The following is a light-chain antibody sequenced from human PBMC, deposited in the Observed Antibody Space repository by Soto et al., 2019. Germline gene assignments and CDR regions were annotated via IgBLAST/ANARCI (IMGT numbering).Light chain of an antibody. CDR3: LQDCSYRYT. CDR1: QDIKND. CDR2: AAS. V-gene: IGKV1-6*01. J-gene: IGKJ2*01. Sequence: AIQMTQSPSSLSASVGDRVTITCRASQDIKNDLGWYQQKPGRAPKLLMYAASTLHTEVPLRFSGGGSGSDFTLTISSLQPEYFATYYCLQDCSYRYTFGQGTKLEIK.